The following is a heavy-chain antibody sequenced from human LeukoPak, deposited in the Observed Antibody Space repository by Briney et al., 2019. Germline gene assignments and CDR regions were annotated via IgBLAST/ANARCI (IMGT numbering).Heavy chain of an antibody. CDR3: AKVPAACDWFDP. Sequence: PGGSLRLSCAASGFTFSSDAMSWFRQAPGKGLDWVSAISGSGGSTSYADSGKGRFTISRDNSKNTLYLQMNSLRPEDTAVYYCAKVPAACDWFDPWGEGTLVTVSS. J-gene: IGHJ5*02. V-gene: IGHV3-23*01. CDR1: GFTFSSDA. D-gene: IGHD2-2*01. CDR2: ISGSGGST.